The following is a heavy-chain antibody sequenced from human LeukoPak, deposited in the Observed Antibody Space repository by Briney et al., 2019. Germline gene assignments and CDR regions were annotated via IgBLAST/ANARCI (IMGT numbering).Heavy chain of an antibody. CDR2: ISYDGRDV. Sequence: GGSLRLSCAASGFTFSSNGMHWVRQGPGKGLERVAFISYDGRDVYYADSVKGRFTISRDNSKNTLYLQMNSLRSEDTAVFYCAKELERKGFLDYWGQGTLITVSS. D-gene: IGHD3-3*01. CDR3: AKELERKGFLDY. V-gene: IGHV3-30*02. CDR1: GFTFSSNG. J-gene: IGHJ4*02.